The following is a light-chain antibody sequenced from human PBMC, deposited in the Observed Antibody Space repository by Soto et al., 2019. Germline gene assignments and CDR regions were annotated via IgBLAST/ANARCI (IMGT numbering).Light chain of an antibody. CDR1: SSDIGGYNY. CDR3: SSYSSTSTPWV. CDR2: EVT. J-gene: IGLJ3*02. V-gene: IGLV2-14*01. Sequence: QSVLTQPASVSGSPGQSITISCTGTSSDIGGYNYVSWYQQHPGNAPKLIIYEVTNRPSGVSSRFSGSKSGNTASLTISGLQPEDEGDYYCSSYSSTSTPWVFGGGTKLTVL.